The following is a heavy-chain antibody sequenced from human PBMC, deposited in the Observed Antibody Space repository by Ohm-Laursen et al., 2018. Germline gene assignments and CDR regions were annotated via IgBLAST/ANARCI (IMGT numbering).Heavy chain of an antibody. V-gene: IGHV3-30*18. CDR2: ISYDGSNK. CDR1: GFTFSSYG. CDR3: AKDLAAAVEY. D-gene: IGHD6-13*01. Sequence: SLRLCCTASGFTFSSYGMHWVRQAPGKGLEWVAVISYDGSNKYYADSVKGRFTISRDNSKNTLYLQMNSLRAEDTAVYYCAKDLAAAVEYWGQGTLVTVSS. J-gene: IGHJ4*02.